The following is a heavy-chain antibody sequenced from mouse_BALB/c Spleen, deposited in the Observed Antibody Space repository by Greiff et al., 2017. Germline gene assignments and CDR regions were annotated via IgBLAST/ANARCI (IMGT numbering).Heavy chain of an antibody. J-gene: IGHJ4*01. CDR1: GFTFSDYY. CDR3: ASTVVAPMDY. CDR2: ISDGGSYT. Sequence: EVKLMESGGGLVKPGGSLKLSCAASGFTFSDYYMYWVRQTPEKRLEWVATISDGGSYTYYPDSVKGRFTISRDNAKNNLYLQMSSLKSEDTAMYYCASTVVAPMDYWGQGTSVTVSS. D-gene: IGHD1-1*01. V-gene: IGHV5-4*02.